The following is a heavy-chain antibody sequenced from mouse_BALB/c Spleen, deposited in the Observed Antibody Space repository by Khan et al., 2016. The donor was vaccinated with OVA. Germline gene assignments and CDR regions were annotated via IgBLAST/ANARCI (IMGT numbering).Heavy chain of an antibody. D-gene: IGHD3-3*01. CDR2: MRHGGTF. CDR3: ARAGRWFDY. J-gene: IGHJ3*01. CDR1: GYSITSGYY. V-gene: IGHV3-6*02. Sequence: EVQLQESGPGLVKPSQSLSLTCSVTGYSITSGYYWNWIRQFPGNKLEWMGYMRHGGTFNYNPSLKNRISITRDTSKNQFFLKLNSVTTEDRATYCCARAGRWFDYWGQGTLVTVSA.